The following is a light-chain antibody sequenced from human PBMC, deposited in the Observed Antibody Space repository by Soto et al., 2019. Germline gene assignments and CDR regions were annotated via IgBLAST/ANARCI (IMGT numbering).Light chain of an antibody. Sequence: QSALTQPASVSGSPGQSITISCTGTSSDVGGYNYVSWYQQHPGTAPKVIIFDVSNRPSGVSDRFSGSQSGNTASLTISGLQAEDEADYYCSSYTSGSADVFGPGTKLTVL. CDR2: DVS. CDR3: SSYTSGSADV. V-gene: IGLV2-14*01. CDR1: SSDVGGYNY. J-gene: IGLJ1*01.